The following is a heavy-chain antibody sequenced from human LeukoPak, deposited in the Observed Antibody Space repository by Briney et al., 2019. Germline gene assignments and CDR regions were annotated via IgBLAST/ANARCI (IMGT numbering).Heavy chain of an antibody. Sequence: PGGSLRLSCAVSGISLSNYGMSWVRQAPGKGLEWVAGISGSGGGTHYADSVKGRFTISRDNSKNTLYLQMNSLRAEDTAIYYCATKTSYGDRYFDYWGQGTLVTVSS. CDR2: ISGSGGGT. CDR1: GISLSNYG. D-gene: IGHD4-17*01. J-gene: IGHJ4*02. CDR3: ATKTSYGDRYFDY. V-gene: IGHV3-23*01.